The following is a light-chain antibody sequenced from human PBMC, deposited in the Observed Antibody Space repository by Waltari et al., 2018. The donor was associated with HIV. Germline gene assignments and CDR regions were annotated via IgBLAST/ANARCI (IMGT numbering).Light chain of an antibody. CDR3: QVWDTISDHRV. J-gene: IGLJ2*01. CDR2: DDR. Sequence: SSVLTQPPSVSVAPGQTARLTCGGDNIGSKTVHLYQQKPGQAPLVVVYDDRARPSGIPERFAGSNSGNTATLTINRVEAGDEADYYCQVWDTISDHRVFGGGTKLTVL. CDR1: NIGSKT. V-gene: IGLV3-21*02.